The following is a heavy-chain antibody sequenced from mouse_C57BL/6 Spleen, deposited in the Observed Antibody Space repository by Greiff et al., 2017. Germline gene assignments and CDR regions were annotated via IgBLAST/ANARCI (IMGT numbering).Heavy chain of an antibody. V-gene: IGHV7-1*01. CDR2: SRNKANDYTT. D-gene: IGHD2-4*01. Sequence: EVKLMDSGGGLVQSGRSLRLSCATSGFTFSDFYMEWVRQAPGKGLEWIAASRNKANDYTTEYSASVKGRFIVSRDTSQSILYLQMNALRAEDTAIYYCARDPGYYDYDDWYFDVWGTGTTVTVSS. J-gene: IGHJ1*03. CDR3: ARDPGYYDYDDWYFDV. CDR1: GFTFSDFY.